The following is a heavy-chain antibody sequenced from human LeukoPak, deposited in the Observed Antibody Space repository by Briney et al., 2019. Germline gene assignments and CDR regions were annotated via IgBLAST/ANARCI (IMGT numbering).Heavy chain of an antibody. V-gene: IGHV4-34*01. D-gene: IGHD3-10*01. CDR2: INHSGST. CDR1: GGSFSGYY. CDR3: AREGSRYYFDY. Sequence: SETLSLTCAVYGGSFSGYYWSWIRQPPGKGLEWIGEINHSGSTNYNPSLKSRVTISADTSKNQFSLKLSSVTAADTAVYYCAREGSRYYFDYWGQGTLVTVPS. J-gene: IGHJ4*02.